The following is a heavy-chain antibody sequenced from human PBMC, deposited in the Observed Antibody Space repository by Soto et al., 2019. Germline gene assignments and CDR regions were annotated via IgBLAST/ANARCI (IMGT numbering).Heavy chain of an antibody. CDR3: ARGGLELRSYYFDY. J-gene: IGHJ4*02. CDR1: GGTFSRYG. V-gene: IGHV1-69*13. D-gene: IGHD1-7*01. Sequence: GASVKVSFKASGGTFSRYGIRWVGPAPGQGLDWMGGIIPIFGTANYAQKFQGRVTITADESTSTAYMELSSLRSEDTAVYYCARGGLELRSYYFDYWGQGTLVTVSS. CDR2: IIPIFGTA.